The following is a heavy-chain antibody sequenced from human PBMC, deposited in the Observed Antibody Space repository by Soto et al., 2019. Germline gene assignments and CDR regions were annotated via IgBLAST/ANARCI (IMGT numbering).Heavy chain of an antibody. D-gene: IGHD2-2*01. V-gene: IGHV3-30-3*01. J-gene: IGHJ6*02. CDR3: ARGLIRPETDYYYYYGMDV. Sequence: GGSLRLSCAASGFTFSSYAMHWVRQAPGKGLEWVAVISYDGSNKYYADSVKGRFTISRDNSKNTLYLQMNSLRAEDTAVYYCARGLIRPETDYYYYYGMDVWGQGTTVTVSS. CDR1: GFTFSSYA. CDR2: ISYDGSNK.